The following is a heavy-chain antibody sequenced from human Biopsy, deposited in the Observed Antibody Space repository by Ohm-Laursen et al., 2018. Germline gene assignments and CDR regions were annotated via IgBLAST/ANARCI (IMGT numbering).Heavy chain of an antibody. V-gene: IGHV1-18*01. J-gene: IGHJ4*02. D-gene: IGHD3-16*02. CDR3: ARGEVTFGELIVSLDS. CDR1: GYNFISYR. CDR2: IRPLNGDT. Sequence: VASVKVSCKTSGYNFISYRINWVRQAPGQGLEWMGWIRPLNGDTKYGQKFQDRVTMTTDTSTSTVYMELTSLRSDDTAVYYCARGEVTFGELIVSLDSWGQGTLVTVSS.